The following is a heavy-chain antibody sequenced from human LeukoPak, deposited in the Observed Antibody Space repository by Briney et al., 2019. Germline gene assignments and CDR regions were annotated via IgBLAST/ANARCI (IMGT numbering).Heavy chain of an antibody. CDR2: INHSGST. J-gene: IGHJ4*02. CDR3: ARVSYSRGSPHFDY. CDR1: GESFSGYY. D-gene: IGHD3-22*01. V-gene: IGHV4-34*01. Sequence: SETLSLTCAVYGESFSGYYWSWIRQPPGKGPEWIGEINHSGSTNYNPSLNSRVTISVDTSKNQFSLKVNSVTAADTAVYYCARVSYSRGSPHFDYWGQGTLVTVSS.